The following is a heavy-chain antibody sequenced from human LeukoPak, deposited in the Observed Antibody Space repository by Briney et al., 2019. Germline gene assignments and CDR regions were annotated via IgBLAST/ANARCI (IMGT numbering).Heavy chain of an antibody. CDR1: GFTVCSNY. Sequence: PGGSLRLSCAASGFTVCSNYMSWVRQAPGKGLEWVSVIYSGGSTYYADSVKGRFTISRDNSKNTLYLQMNSLRAEDTAVYYCARALPDYYYDSSGYYQYYFDYWGQGTLVTVSS. CDR3: ARALPDYYYDSSGYYQYYFDY. CDR2: IYSGGST. V-gene: IGHV3-53*01. D-gene: IGHD3-22*01. J-gene: IGHJ4*02.